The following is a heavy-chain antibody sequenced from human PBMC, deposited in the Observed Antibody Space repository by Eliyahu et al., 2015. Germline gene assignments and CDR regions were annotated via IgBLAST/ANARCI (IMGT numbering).Heavy chain of an antibody. Sequence: EVQLVESGGGLVQPGRSLXLSCASSGFRFDDYAMHWVRQDPGKGLEWVSGINWMSGRMEYADSVKGRFAISRDNAKKSLYLQMNSLRTEDTALYYCAKDRGPALSHFYGMDVWGQGTTVTVS. J-gene: IGHJ6*02. V-gene: IGHV3-9*01. CDR2: INWMSGRM. CDR1: GFRFDDYA. D-gene: IGHD2/OR15-2a*01. CDR3: AKDRGPALSHFYGMDV.